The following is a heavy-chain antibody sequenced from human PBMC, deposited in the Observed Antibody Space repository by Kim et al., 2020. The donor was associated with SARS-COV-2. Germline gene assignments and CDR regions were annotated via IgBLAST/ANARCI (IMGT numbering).Heavy chain of an antibody. D-gene: IGHD1-26*01. J-gene: IGHJ4*02. CDR3: ARTRRGSYYSYFDY. CDR2: ISYDGSNK. Sequence: GGSLRLSCAASGFTFSSYAMHWVRQAPGKGLEWVAVISYDGSNKYYADSVKGRFTISRDNFKNTLYLQMNSLRAEDTAVYYCARTRRGSYYSYFDYLGQG. CDR1: GFTFSSYA. V-gene: IGHV3-30-3*01.